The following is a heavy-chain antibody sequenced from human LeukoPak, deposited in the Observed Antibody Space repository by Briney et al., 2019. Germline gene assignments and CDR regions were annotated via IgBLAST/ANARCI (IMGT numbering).Heavy chain of an antibody. Sequence: PGGSLRLSCAASGFTFSSYSMNWVRQAPGKGLEWVAFIRYDGSNKYYADSVKGRFTISRDNSKNTLYLQMNSLRAEDTAVYYCAKDQVGATVGALGYWGQGTLVTVSS. J-gene: IGHJ4*02. CDR3: AKDQVGATVGALGY. CDR2: IRYDGSNK. V-gene: IGHV3-30*02. D-gene: IGHD1-26*01. CDR1: GFTFSSYS.